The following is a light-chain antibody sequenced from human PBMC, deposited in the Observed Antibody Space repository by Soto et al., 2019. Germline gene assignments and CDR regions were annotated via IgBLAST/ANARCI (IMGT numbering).Light chain of an antibody. CDR3: QQYESSPLT. V-gene: IGKV3D-15*01. CDR2: GAS. J-gene: IGKJ4*01. Sequence: ELVMTQSPATLSVSPGERATLSFRASQSVSSNLAWYQQKPGQAPRLLIHGASTRATGIPDRFTGGGSGTDFTLTVTRLEPEDSAVYYCQQYESSPLTFGGGTKVDIK. CDR1: QSVSSN.